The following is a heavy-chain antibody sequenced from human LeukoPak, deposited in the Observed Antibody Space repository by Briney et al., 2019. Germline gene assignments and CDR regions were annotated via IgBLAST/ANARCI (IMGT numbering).Heavy chain of an antibody. CDR3: ARRSIAARPGYFDY. D-gene: IGHD6-6*01. J-gene: IGHJ4*02. CDR2: INHSGST. CDR1: GGSFSGYY. Sequence: SETLSLTCAVYGGSFSGYYWSWIRQPPGKGLEWIGEINHSGSTNYNPSLKSRVTISVDTSKNQFSLKLSSVTAADTAVYYCARRSIAARPGYFDYWGQGTLVTVSS. V-gene: IGHV4-34*01.